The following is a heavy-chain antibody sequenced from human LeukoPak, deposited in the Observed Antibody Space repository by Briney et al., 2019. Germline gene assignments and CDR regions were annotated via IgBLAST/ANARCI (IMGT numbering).Heavy chain of an antibody. V-gene: IGHV1-18*01. J-gene: IGHJ3*02. CDR1: GYTFTSYG. CDR2: ISAYSGNT. CDR3: ARVKALYCSSTSCYRGAFDI. Sequence: AAVKVSCKASGYTFTSYGISWVRQAPGQGLEWMGWISAYSGNTNYAQKVQGRVTMTTDTSTSTAYMELRSLRSDDTAVYYCARVKALYCSSTSCYRGAFDIWGQGTMVTVSS. D-gene: IGHD2-2*02.